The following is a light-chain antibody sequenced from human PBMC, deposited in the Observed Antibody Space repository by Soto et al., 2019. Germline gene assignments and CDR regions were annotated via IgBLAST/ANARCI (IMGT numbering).Light chain of an antibody. CDR3: QQPA. V-gene: IGKV4-1*01. CDR1: QSVLYSSNNKNY. J-gene: IGKJ1*01. CDR2: WAS. Sequence: DIVMTQSPDSLAVSLGERATINCKSSQSVLYSSNNKNYLAWYQQKPGQPPKLLIYWASTRESGGPDRFSGSGSGTDFTLTISSLQAQDVAVYYCQQPAFGQGTKVEIK.